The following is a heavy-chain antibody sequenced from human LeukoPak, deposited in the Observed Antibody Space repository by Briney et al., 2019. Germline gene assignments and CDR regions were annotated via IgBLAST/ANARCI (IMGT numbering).Heavy chain of an antibody. CDR2: FDPEDGET. CDR3: ATGTKYSNYDYYYYMDV. V-gene: IGHV1-24*01. Sequence: GASVKVSCKVSGYTLTELSMHWVRQAPGKGLEWMGGFDPEDGETIYAQKFQGRVTMTEDTSTDTAYMELSSLRSEDTAVYYCATGTKYSNYDYYYYMDVWGKGTTVTVSS. D-gene: IGHD4-11*01. J-gene: IGHJ6*03. CDR1: GYTLTELS.